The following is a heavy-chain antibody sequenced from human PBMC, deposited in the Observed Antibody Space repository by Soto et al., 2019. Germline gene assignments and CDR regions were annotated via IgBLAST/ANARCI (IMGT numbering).Heavy chain of an antibody. CDR2: IFHSGST. J-gene: IGHJ4*02. CDR3: ARVYSGSYSDS. D-gene: IGHD1-26*01. Sequence: QVQLQESGPGLVKPSGTLSLTCAVSGASISSNNRWSWVRQPPGKGLEWIGEIFHSGSTNYNPSLKTRLTISVDKSKNQFSLKLSSVTAADTAVYYCARVYSGSYSDSWGRGTLVTVSS. V-gene: IGHV4-4*02. CDR1: GASISSNNR.